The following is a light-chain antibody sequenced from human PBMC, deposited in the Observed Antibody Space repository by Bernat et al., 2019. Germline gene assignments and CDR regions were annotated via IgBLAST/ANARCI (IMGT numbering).Light chain of an antibody. Sequence: DIVMTQSPLSLPVTPGEPASISCRASQSLLHSDGNIYLDWYLHKPGQSPHLLIFSGSNRASGVPDRFSGSGSGTDFTLKISGVEADDIGVYYCMQGVQSPITFGQGTRLEIK. CDR3: MQGVQSPIT. CDR1: QSLLHSDGNIY. V-gene: IGKV2-28*01. J-gene: IGKJ5*01. CDR2: SGS.